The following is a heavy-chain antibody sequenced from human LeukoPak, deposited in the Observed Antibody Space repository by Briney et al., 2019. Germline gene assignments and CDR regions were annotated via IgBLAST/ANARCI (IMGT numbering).Heavy chain of an antibody. CDR2: ISSSSSTI. V-gene: IGHV3-11*04. J-gene: IGHJ5*02. D-gene: IGHD3-22*01. CDR1: GFTFSDYY. Sequence: GGSLRLSCAASGFTFSDYYMSWIRQAPGKGLEWVSYISSSSSTIYYADSVKGRFTISRDNAKNSLYLQMNSLRAEDTAVYYCARDGGTMIVVVPNWFDPWGQGTLVTVSS. CDR3: ARDGGTMIVVVPNWFDP.